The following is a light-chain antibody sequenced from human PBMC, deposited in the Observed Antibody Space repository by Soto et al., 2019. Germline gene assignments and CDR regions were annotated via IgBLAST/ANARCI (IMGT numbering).Light chain of an antibody. V-gene: IGKV1-12*01. J-gene: IGKJ5*01. CDR1: QSVSFW. CDR3: QQYNNWPPIT. CDR2: AAS. Sequence: DIHITQSPSSVSASVGDRVTITCRASQSVSFWLAWYQQKPGKAPTLLIYAASTLQSGVPSRFSGSGFGTDFTLTISSLQSEDFAVYYCQQYNNWPPITFGQGTRLEIK.